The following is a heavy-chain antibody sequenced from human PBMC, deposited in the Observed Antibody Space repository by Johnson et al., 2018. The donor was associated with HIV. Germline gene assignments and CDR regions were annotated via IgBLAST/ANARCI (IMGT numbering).Heavy chain of an antibody. CDR1: GFTFSGSA. D-gene: IGHD2-8*01. Sequence: EVQLVESGGGLVQPGGSLKLSCAASGFTFSGSAMHWVRQASGKGLEWVANIKQDGSEKYYVDSVKGRFTISRDNAKNSLYLQMNSLRAEDTAVYYCARALGLEVCAFDIWGQGTMVTVSS. CDR2: IKQDGSEK. V-gene: IGHV3-7*05. J-gene: IGHJ3*02. CDR3: ARALGLEVCAFDI.